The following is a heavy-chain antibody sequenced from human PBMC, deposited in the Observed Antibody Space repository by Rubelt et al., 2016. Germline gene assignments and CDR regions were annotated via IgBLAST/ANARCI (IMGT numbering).Heavy chain of an antibody. Sequence: APGKGLEWVAVIWYDGGNKYYADSVKGRFTISRDNSKNTLYLQMNSLRAEDTAVYYCARDPYSGSYYGDYFDYWGQGTPVTVSS. J-gene: IGHJ4*02. V-gene: IGHV3-30*04. CDR2: IWYDGGNK. CDR3: ARDPYSGSYYGDYFDY. D-gene: IGHD1-26*01.